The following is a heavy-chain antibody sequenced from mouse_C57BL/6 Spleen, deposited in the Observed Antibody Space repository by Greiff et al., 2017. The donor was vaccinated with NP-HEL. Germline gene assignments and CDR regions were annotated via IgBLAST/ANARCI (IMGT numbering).Heavy chain of an antibody. J-gene: IGHJ4*01. D-gene: IGHD1-1*01. CDR2: ISSGSSTI. CDR3: ARPYYGSSPYAMDY. V-gene: IGHV5-17*01. Sequence: EVKLMESGGGLVKPGGSLKLSCAASGFTFSDYGMHWVRQAPEKGLEWVAYISSGSSTIYYADTVKGRFTISRDNAKNTLFLQMTSLRSEDTAMYYCARPYYGSSPYAMDYWGQGTSVTVSS. CDR1: GFTFSDYG.